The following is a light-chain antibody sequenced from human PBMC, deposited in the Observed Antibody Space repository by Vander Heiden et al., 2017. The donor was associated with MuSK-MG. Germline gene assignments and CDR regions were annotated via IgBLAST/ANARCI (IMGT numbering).Light chain of an antibody. V-gene: IGLV2-11*01. CDR2: DVT. J-gene: IGLJ3*02. Sequence: QSALTQPRSVSGSPGQSVTISCTGTSSDVGAYKHVSWYQQRPGKVPKLMIYDVTKRPSGVPDRFSGSKSGNTASLSISGLQAEDEAEYYCCSFAGSYILVFGGGTKLTVL. CDR3: CSFAGSYILV. CDR1: SSDVGAYKH.